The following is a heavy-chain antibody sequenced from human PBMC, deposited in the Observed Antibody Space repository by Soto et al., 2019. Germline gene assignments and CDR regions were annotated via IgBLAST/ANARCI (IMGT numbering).Heavy chain of an antibody. CDR2: INAGNGNT. Sequence: RASVKVSCKASGYTFTSYAMHWVRQAPGQRLEWMGWINAGNGNTKYSQKFQGRVTITRDTSASTAYMELSSLRSEDTAVYYCARDIVVVPAAPYYFDYWGQGTLVTVSS. D-gene: IGHD2-2*01. CDR1: GYTFTSYA. V-gene: IGHV1-3*01. CDR3: ARDIVVVPAAPYYFDY. J-gene: IGHJ4*02.